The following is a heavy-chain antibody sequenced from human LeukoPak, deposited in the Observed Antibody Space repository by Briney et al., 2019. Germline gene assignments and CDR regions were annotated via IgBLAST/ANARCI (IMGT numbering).Heavy chain of an antibody. J-gene: IGHJ4*02. Sequence: SVKVSCKASGGTFSSYAISWVRQAPGQGLEWMGGIIPIFGTANYAQKFQGRVTITADESTSTAYMELSSLRSEDTAVYYCARDFSGGYYDSSGYYPYWGQGTLVTVSS. D-gene: IGHD3-22*01. CDR2: IIPIFGTA. CDR1: GGTFSSYA. CDR3: ARDFSGGYYDSSGYYPY. V-gene: IGHV1-69*13.